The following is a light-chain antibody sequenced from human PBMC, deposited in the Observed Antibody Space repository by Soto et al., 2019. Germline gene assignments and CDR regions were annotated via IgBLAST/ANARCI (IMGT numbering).Light chain of an antibody. V-gene: IGKV3-15*01. CDR3: QQHNNWSPDRT. Sequence: EIVMTQSPATLSVSPGERATLSCRASQSVGSNLAWYQQKPGQAPRLLIYDASTRATGIPARFSGSGSGTEFTPLIISLQYEDFSIFFCQQHNNWSPDRTFGQGTKVEIK. CDR1: QSVGSN. J-gene: IGKJ2*01. CDR2: DAS.